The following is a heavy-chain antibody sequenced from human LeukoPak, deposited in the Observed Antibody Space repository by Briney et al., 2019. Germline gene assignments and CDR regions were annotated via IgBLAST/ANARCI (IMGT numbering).Heavy chain of an antibody. CDR1: GGSISSYY. Sequence: SETLSLTCTVSGGSISSYYWSWIRQPPGKGLEWIGYIYYSGSTNYNPSLKSRVTISVDTSKNQFSLKLSSVTAADTAVYYCAGYSGYDLVYFDYWGQGTLVTVSS. J-gene: IGHJ4*02. D-gene: IGHD5-12*01. CDR2: IYYSGST. V-gene: IGHV4-59*01. CDR3: AGYSGYDLVYFDY.